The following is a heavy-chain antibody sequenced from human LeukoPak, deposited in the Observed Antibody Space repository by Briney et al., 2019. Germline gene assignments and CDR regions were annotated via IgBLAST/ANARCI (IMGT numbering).Heavy chain of an antibody. CDR3: ARGQREFYYDSSGYYNNWFDP. Sequence: ASVKVSCKASGYTFTSYGISWVRQAPGQGLEWMGWISAYNGNTNYAQKLQGRVTMTTDTSTSTAYMELRSLRSDDTAVYYCARGQREFYYDSSGYYNNWFDPWGQGTLVTVSS. CDR1: GYTFTSYG. J-gene: IGHJ5*02. V-gene: IGHV1-18*01. D-gene: IGHD3-22*01. CDR2: ISAYNGNT.